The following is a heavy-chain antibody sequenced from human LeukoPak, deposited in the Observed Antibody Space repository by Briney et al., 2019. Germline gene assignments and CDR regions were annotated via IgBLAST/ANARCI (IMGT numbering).Heavy chain of an antibody. CDR3: ASLRVPGDFDY. V-gene: IGHV4-39*07. D-gene: IGHD3-16*01. Sequence: PSETLSLTCTVSGGSISSSSYYWGWIRQPPGKGLEWIGSIYHSGNTYYNSSLKSRVTISVDTSKNQFSLRLTSVTAADTAVYYCASLRVPGDFDYWGQGTLVTVSS. CDR1: GGSISSSSYY. J-gene: IGHJ4*02. CDR2: IYHSGNT.